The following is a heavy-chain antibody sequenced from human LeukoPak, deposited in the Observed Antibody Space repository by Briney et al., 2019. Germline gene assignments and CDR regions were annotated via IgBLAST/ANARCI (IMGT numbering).Heavy chain of an antibody. CDR3: AKSGGYGLIDY. D-gene: IGHD1-26*01. CDR2: IYSSGST. J-gene: IGHJ4*02. CDR1: GASISGSGYY. V-gene: IGHV4-39*01. Sequence: SETLSLTCTVSGASISGSGYYWGWIRQPPGKGLEWIGSIYSSGSTYYNASLQSRVTISIETSKNQISLRLNSVTAADTAMYYCAKSGGYGLIDYWGQGTLITVSS.